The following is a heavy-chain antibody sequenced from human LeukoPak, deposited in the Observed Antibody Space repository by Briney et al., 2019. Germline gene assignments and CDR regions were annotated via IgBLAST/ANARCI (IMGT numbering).Heavy chain of an antibody. CDR2: IKQDGSEK. CDR3: ARSHSYDFWSGSPPIPDY. D-gene: IGHD3-3*01. J-gene: IGHJ4*02. V-gene: IGHV3-7*01. Sequence: PGGSLRLSCAASGFTFSSYWMSWVRQAPGKGLEWVANIKQDGSEKYYVDSVKGRFTISRDNAKNSLYLQMNSLRAEDTAVYYCARSHSYDFWSGSPPIPDYWGQGTLVTVSS. CDR1: GFTFSSYW.